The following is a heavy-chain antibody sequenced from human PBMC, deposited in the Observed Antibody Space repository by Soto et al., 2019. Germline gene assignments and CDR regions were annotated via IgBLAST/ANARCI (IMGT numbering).Heavy chain of an antibody. V-gene: IGHV1-69*01. D-gene: IGHD2-8*01. CDR1: GGTFSSYA. J-gene: IGHJ4*02. Sequence: QVQLVQSGAEVKKPGSSVKVSCKASGGTFSSYAISWVRQAPGQGLEWMGGIIPIFGTANYAQKFQGRVTITADESKSTAYMELSSLRYEDTAVYYCARDRVSCTNGVCYGIGVLDYWGQGTLVTVSS. CDR3: ARDRVSCTNGVCYGIGVLDY. CDR2: IIPIFGTA.